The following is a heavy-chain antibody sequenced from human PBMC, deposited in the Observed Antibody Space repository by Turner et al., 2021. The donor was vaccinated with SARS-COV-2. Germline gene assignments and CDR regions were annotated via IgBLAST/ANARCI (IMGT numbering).Heavy chain of an antibody. CDR2: RYYSGTT. Sequence: QLQLQESGPGLVKPSETLSLTCTVSGGSISSTRYYWGWIRQPPGKGLEWIGSRYYSGTTYYNPSLKSRVTISVDTSKNQFSLKLSSVTAAETAVYYCGRANYDFWSGYYHNNWFDPWGQGTLVTVSS. CDR3: GRANYDFWSGYYHNNWFDP. CDR1: GGSISSTRYY. J-gene: IGHJ5*02. D-gene: IGHD3-3*01. V-gene: IGHV4-39*01.